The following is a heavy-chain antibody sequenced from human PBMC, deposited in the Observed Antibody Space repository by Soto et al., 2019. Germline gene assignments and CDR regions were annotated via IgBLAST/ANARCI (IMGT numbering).Heavy chain of an antibody. CDR3: ARVERGTATTVVDAFDI. Sequence: SETLSLTCAVYGGFVSSGNYYWSWIRQPPGKGLEWIGEMSHSGGTHFNPSLKSRVTISVDTSKNQFSLKMSSVTAADTALYYCARVERGTATTVVDAFDIWGPGTMVTVSS. D-gene: IGHD1-1*01. J-gene: IGHJ3*02. CDR2: MSHSGGT. V-gene: IGHV4-61*01. CDR1: GGFVSSGNYY.